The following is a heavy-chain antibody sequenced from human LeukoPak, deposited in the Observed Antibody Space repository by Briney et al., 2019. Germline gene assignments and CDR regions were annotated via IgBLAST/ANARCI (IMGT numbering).Heavy chain of an antibody. CDR1: GGFISSYY. D-gene: IGHD3-22*01. Sequence: SETLSLTCTVSGGFISSYYWSWIRQPAGKGLEWIGRIYTSGSTNYNPSLKSRVTMSVDTSKNQFSLKLSSVTAADTAVYYCARGVYYDSSGYYYVIPMEGAFDIWGQGTMVTVSS. CDR2: IYTSGST. CDR3: ARGVYYDSSGYYYVIPMEGAFDI. V-gene: IGHV4-4*07. J-gene: IGHJ3*02.